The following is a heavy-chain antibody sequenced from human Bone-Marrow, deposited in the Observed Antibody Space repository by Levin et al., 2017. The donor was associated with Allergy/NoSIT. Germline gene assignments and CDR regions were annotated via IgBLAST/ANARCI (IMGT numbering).Heavy chain of an antibody. CDR1: GSSISSGYY. J-gene: IGHJ6*03. D-gene: IGHD2-8*01. CDR2: IYHSGST. CDR3: ARDYPLVPEEGDYYYYMDV. V-gene: IGHV4-38-2*02. Sequence: SETLSLTCAVSGSSISSGYYWGWIRQPPGKGLEWIGSIYHSGSTYYNPSLKSRVTISVDTSKNQFSLKLSSVTAADTAVYYCARDYPLVPEEGDYYYYMDVWGKGTTVTVSS.